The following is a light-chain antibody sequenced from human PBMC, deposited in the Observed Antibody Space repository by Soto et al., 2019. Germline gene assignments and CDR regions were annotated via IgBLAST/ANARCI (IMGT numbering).Light chain of an antibody. J-gene: IGKJ4*01. CDR1: QSVSSN. CDR2: GAS. CDR3: QQYGSSQFT. Sequence: EIVMTQSPATLSVSPGERATLSCRASQSVSSNLAWYQQKPGQTPRLLIYGASSRATGIPDRFSGSGSGTDFTLTISRLEPEDFAVYYCQQYGSSQFTFGGGTKVDIK. V-gene: IGKV3-20*01.